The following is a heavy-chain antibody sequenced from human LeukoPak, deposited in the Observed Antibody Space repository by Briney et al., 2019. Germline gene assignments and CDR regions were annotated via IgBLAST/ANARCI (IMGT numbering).Heavy chain of an antibody. D-gene: IGHD2-15*01. V-gene: IGHV3-74*01. Sequence: GSLRLSCAASGLAFSSYKMHWVRQAPRKGLVWVSRISTDGYTTDYADFVQGRFTASRDNTKNTWSLEMNSLRAEDTAVYYCVVGGSPGYWGQGTLVTVSS. CDR3: VVGGSPGY. J-gene: IGHJ4*02. CDR1: GLAFSSYK. CDR2: ISTDGYTT.